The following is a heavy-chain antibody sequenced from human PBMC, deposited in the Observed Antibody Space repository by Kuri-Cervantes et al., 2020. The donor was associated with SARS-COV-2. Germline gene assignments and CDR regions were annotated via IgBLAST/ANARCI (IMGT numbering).Heavy chain of an antibody. CDR2: NSSSSSYI. J-gene: IGHJ6*02. V-gene: IGHV3-21*01. Sequence: ATLSLTCAASGFTFSSYSMNWVRQAPGKGLECVSSNSSSSSYIYYADSVKCRFTISRDNAKNSLYLQMNSLRAEDPAVYYCARGPYSSSWHRYYYGMDVLGQGTTVTVSS. CDR3: ARGPYSSSWHRYYYGMDV. CDR1: GFTFSSYS. D-gene: IGHD6-13*01.